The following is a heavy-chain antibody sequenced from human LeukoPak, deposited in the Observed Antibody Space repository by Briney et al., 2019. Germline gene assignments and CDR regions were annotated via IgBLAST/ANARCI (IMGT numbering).Heavy chain of an antibody. Sequence: GGSLRLSCAASGFTVSSNYMSWVRQAPGEGLEWVSTIYSGDDTYYADSVKGRFTISRDTSKNTLYLQMNSLRAEDTAVYYCARNGYNFHFDYWGQGTLVTISP. CDR1: GFTVSSNY. D-gene: IGHD5-24*01. J-gene: IGHJ4*02. CDR3: ARNGYNFHFDY. CDR2: IYSGDDT. V-gene: IGHV3-66*01.